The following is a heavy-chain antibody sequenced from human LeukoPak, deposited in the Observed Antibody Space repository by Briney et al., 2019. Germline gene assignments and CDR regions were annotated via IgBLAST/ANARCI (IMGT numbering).Heavy chain of an antibody. CDR1: GFTFSSYW. CDR3: AKTYSSSWYPLGY. V-gene: IGHV3-74*01. D-gene: IGHD6-13*01. J-gene: IGHJ4*02. Sequence: GGSLRLSCAASGFTFSSYWMHWVRQAPGKGLVWVSRINSDGSSTGYADSVKGRFTVSRDNAKNTLYLQMNSLRAEDTAVYYCAKTYSSSWYPLGYWGQGTLVTVSS. CDR2: INSDGSST.